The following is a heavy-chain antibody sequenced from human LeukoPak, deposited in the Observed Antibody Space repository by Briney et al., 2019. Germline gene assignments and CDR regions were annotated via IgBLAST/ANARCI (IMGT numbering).Heavy chain of an antibody. V-gene: IGHV4-59*01. CDR1: GGSISSYY. CDR2: IYYSGST. Sequence: LETLSLTCTVSGGSISSYYWSWIRQPPGKGLEWIGYIYYSGSTNYNPSLKSRVTISVDTSKNQFSLKLSSVTAADTAVYYCARVGGPLGYYYYMDVWGKGTTVTVSS. CDR3: ARVGGPLGYYYYMDV. D-gene: IGHD6-13*01. J-gene: IGHJ6*03.